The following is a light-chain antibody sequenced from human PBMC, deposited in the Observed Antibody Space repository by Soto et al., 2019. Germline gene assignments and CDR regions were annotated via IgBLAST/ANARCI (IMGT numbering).Light chain of an antibody. J-gene: IGLJ1*01. CDR1: NSDVGSYDY. Sequence: QSVLTQPASVSGSPGQSITISCTGTNSDVGSYDYVSWYQQHPGKAPKLMIYEVSNRPSGVSNRFSGSKSGNTASLTISGLQAEDEADYYCSSYTSSGTYVFGPGTKLTVL. CDR2: EVS. V-gene: IGLV2-14*01. CDR3: SSYTSSGTYV.